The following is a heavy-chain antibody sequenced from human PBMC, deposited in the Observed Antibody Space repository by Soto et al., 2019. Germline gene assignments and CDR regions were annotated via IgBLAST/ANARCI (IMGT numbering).Heavy chain of an antibody. CDR2: IYSAGST. V-gene: IGHV3-53*01. CDR3: ARDDSDCGGDCYYFDY. D-gene: IGHD2-21*02. J-gene: IGHJ4*02. CDR1: GFIVSSSY. Sequence: PGGSLRLSCAASGFIVSSSYMSWVRQAPGKGLEWVAVIYSAGSTYYADSVKGRFTIYRDSSKNTLYLQMDSLRAEDTAVYYCARDDSDCGGDCYYFDYWGQGTLVTVSS.